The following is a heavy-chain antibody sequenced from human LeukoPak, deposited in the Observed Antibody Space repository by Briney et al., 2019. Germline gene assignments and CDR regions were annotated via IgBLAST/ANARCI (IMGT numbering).Heavy chain of an antibody. V-gene: IGHV1-2*02. CDR2: INPNSGGT. CDR1: GYTFTSYD. CDR3: AREAQEGYCSSTSCYTGNWFDP. Sequence: GASVKVSCKASGYTFTSYDINWVRQAPGQGLEWMGWINPNSGGTNYAQKFQGRVTMTRDTSISTAYMELSRLRSDDTAVYYCAREAQEGYCSSTSCYTGNWFDPWGQGTLVTVSS. D-gene: IGHD2-2*02. J-gene: IGHJ5*02.